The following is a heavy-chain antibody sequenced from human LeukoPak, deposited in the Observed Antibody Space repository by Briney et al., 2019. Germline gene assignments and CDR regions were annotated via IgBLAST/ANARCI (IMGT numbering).Heavy chain of an antibody. CDR2: INPSGGST. D-gene: IGHD6-19*01. CDR1: GYTFTSYY. V-gene: IGHV1-46*01. CDR3: ARDGRSSGFDY. Sequence: ASVKVSCKASGYTFTSYYMHWVRQAPGQGLEWMGIINPSGGSTNYAQKFQGRVTITRDTSTSTVYMELSSLRSEDTAVYYCARDGRSSGFDYWGQGTLVTVSS. J-gene: IGHJ4*02.